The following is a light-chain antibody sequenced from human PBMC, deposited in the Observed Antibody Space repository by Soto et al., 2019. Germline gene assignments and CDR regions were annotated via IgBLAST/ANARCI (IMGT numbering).Light chain of an antibody. Sequence: QPVLTQPASVSGSPGQSITISCTGTSSDVGAYNYVSWYQQHPGKAPKLMIYEVSNRPSGVSNRFSGSKSGNTASLTISGLQAEDEADYYCSSYTSGSTWVFGGGTKLTVL. V-gene: IGLV2-14*01. J-gene: IGLJ3*02. CDR2: EVS. CDR3: SSYTSGSTWV. CDR1: SSDVGAYNY.